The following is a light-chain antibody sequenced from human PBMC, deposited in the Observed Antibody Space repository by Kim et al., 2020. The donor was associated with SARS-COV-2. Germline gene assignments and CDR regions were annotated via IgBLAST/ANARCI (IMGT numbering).Light chain of an antibody. CDR3: QQSSFFPLT. J-gene: IGKJ4*01. V-gene: IGKV1-12*01. CDR1: QSISNW. Sequence: DVQMTQSPSSVSASVGDRVTITCRASQSISNWLVWYQQKPGKAPKVLISDVSRLQSWVPSRFRGSGFGTEFTLTISSLQPDDFATYYCQQSSFFPLTFGGGTKVDIK. CDR2: DVS.